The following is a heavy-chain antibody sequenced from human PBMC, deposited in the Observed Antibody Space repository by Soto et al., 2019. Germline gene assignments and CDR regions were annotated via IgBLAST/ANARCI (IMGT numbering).Heavy chain of an antibody. J-gene: IGHJ6*02. V-gene: IGHV3-23*01. D-gene: IGHD1-1*01. Sequence: EVQLLESGGGLVQPGGSLRLSCAASGLIFNNYAMTWVRQAPGKGLEWVSANSASGDSTQYADSVKGQLTISRDNSKDTLFLQMNRMRVEDTALYYCAKRKTGTTMTYYAMDVWGQGTPVTVSS. CDR1: GLIFNNYA. CDR2: NSASGDST. CDR3: AKRKTGTTMTYYAMDV.